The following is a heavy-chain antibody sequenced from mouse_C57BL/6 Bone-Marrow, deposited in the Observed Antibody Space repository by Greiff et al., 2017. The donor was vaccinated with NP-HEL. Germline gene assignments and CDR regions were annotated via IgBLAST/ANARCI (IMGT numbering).Heavy chain of an antibody. D-gene: IGHD2-5*01. CDR2: IYPGNSDT. CDR1: GYTFTSYW. V-gene: IGHV1-5*01. J-gene: IGHJ2*01. CDR3: TRRSLYYSNYGWYFDY. Sequence: DVHLVESGTVLARPGASVKMSCKTSGYTFTSYWMHWVKQRPGQGLEWIGAIYPGNSDTSSNQKFKGKAKLTAVTSASTAYMELSSLTNEDSAVYYCTRRSLYYSNYGWYFDYWGQGTTLTVSS.